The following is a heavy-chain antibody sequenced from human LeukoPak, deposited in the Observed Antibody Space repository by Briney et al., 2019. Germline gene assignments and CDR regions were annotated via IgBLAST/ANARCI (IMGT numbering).Heavy chain of an antibody. Sequence: GGSLRLSCAASGFTVSSNYMSWVRQAPGKGLEWVSVIYSGGSTYYADSVKGRFTISRDNSKNTLYLQMNSLRAEDTAVYYCTDSSGPLNAFDYWGQGTLVTVSS. CDR2: IYSGGST. J-gene: IGHJ4*02. CDR3: TDSSGPLNAFDY. V-gene: IGHV3-66*01. D-gene: IGHD6-19*01. CDR1: GFTVSSNY.